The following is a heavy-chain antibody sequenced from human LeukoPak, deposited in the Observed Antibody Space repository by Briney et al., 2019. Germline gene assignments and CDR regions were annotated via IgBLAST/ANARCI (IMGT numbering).Heavy chain of an antibody. D-gene: IGHD3-10*01. V-gene: IGHV3-9*01. CDR2: ISWNSGSL. CDR3: AKEAGGSGSFDF. J-gene: IGHJ4*02. Sequence: GRSLRLSCAASGFTFDDYAMHWVRQAPGKGLEWVSGISWNSGSLGYADSVKGRFTISRDNAKNSLYLQMNSLRAEDTALYYCAKEAGGSGSFDFWGQGTLVTVSS. CDR1: GFTFDDYA.